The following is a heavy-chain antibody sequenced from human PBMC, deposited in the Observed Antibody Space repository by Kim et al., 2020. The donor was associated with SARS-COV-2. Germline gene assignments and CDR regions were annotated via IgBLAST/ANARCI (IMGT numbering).Heavy chain of an antibody. CDR1: GYTFTGYY. CDR3: AREGQGYYDSSTAVDY. J-gene: IGHJ4*02. V-gene: IGHV1-2*02. CDR2: INPNSGGT. Sequence: ASVKVSCKASGYTFTGYYMHWVRQAPGQGLEWMGWINPNSGGTNYAQKFQGRVTMTRDTSISTAYIELSRLRADDTAVYYCAREGQGYYDSSTAVDYWGQGTLVTVSS. D-gene: IGHD3-22*01.